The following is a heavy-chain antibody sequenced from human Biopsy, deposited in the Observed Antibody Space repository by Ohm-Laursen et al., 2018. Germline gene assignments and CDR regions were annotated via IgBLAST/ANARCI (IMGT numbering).Heavy chain of an antibody. CDR2: IYYTGST. J-gene: IGHJ2*01. CDR3: ARHAPSYSGSYWRYFDL. CDR1: GGSISSYY. V-gene: IGHV4-59*08. Sequence: GTLSLTCTVSGGSISSYYWSWIRQPPGKGLEWIGYIYYTGSTNYNPSLKSRVTISVETSMNHLSLRLTSVTAAGTAVYYCARHAPSYSGSYWRYFDLWGRGTLVTVSS. D-gene: IGHD1-26*01.